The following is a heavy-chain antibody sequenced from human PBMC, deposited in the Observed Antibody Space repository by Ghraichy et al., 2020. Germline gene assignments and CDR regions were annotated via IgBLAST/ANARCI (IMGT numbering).Heavy chain of an antibody. V-gene: IGHV4-30-4*01. D-gene: IGHD3-9*01. Sequence: SCTVSGDSISSGDYYWSWIRQSPGKGLEGIGYVFYSGSTYYNPSLKSRVSISIDTSKNQFSLRLNSVTAADTAVYYCARDHKYNILPGFDYWGQGTLVTVSS. J-gene: IGHJ4*02. CDR1: GDSISSGDYY. CDR2: VFYSGST. CDR3: ARDHKYNILPGFDY.